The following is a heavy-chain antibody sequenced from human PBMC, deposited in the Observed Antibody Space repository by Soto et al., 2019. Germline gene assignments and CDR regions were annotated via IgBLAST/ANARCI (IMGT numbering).Heavy chain of an antibody. D-gene: IGHD6-13*01. V-gene: IGHV1-69*13. CDR2: IIPIFGTA. J-gene: IGHJ4*02. Sequence: SVKVSCKASGGTFSSYAISWVRQAPGQGLEWMGGIIPIFGTANYAQKFQGRVTITADESTSTAYMELGSLRSEDTAVYYCASSGGRIAAADWGQGTLVTVSS. CDR3: ASSGGRIAAAD. CDR1: GGTFSSYA.